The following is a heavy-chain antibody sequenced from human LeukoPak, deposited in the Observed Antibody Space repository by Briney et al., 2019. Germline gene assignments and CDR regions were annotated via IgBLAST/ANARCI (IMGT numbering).Heavy chain of an antibody. CDR2: INPNSGGT. J-gene: IGHJ6*03. D-gene: IGHD2-2*01. Sequence: GASVKVSCKASGYTFTGYYMHWVRQAPGQGLEWMGWINPNSGGTNYAQKFQGRVTMTRDTSISTAYMELSSLRSEDTAVYYCARGDSTSAYYYYYMDVWGKGTTVTVSS. CDR1: GYTFTGYY. V-gene: IGHV1-2*02. CDR3: ARGDSTSAYYYYYMDV.